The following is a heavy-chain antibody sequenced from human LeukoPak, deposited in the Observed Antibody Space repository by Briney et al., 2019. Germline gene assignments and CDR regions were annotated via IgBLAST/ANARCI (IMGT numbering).Heavy chain of an antibody. Sequence: ASVKVSCKASGYTFTGYYMHWVRQAPGQGLEWMGWINPNSGGTNYAQKFQGRVTMTRDTSISTAYMELSRLRSDDTAVYYCARDVTGYCSSTSCYTYWSYWGQGTLVTVSS. CDR1: GYTFTGYY. CDR2: INPNSGGT. CDR3: ARDVTGYCSSTSCYTYWSY. V-gene: IGHV1-2*02. D-gene: IGHD2-2*02. J-gene: IGHJ4*02.